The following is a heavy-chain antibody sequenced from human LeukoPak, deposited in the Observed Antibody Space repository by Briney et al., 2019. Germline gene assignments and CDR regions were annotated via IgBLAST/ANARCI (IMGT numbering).Heavy chain of an antibody. CDR1: GGSIRSGDYY. V-gene: IGHV4-30-4*08. CDR2: IYYSGNT. Sequence: PSETLSLTYTVSGGSIRSGDYYWSWIRQPPGKGLEWIGYIYYSGNTYYNPSLKSRVTISVDTSKKQFSLKLSSVTAADTAVYYCARATITMTVGIPADAFDIWGQGTMVTVSS. J-gene: IGHJ3*02. D-gene: IGHD3-22*01. CDR3: ARATITMTVGIPADAFDI.